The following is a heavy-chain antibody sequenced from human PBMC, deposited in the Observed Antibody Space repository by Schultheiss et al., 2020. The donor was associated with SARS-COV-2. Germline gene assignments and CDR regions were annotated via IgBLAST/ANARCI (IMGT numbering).Heavy chain of an antibody. CDR1: GFTFSSYA. CDR2: IYSGGST. J-gene: IGHJ4*02. Sequence: GGSLRLSCAASGFTFSSYAMHWVRQAPGKGLEWVSVIYSGGSTYYADSVKGRFTISRDNSKNTLYLQMNSLRAEDTAVYYCASGLYRWLVLRNFDYWGQGTLVTVSS. V-gene: IGHV3-NL1*01. CDR3: ASGLYRWLVLRNFDY. D-gene: IGHD6-19*01.